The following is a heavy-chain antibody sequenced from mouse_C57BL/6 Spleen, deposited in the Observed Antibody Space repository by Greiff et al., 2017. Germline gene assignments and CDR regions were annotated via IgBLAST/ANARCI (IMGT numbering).Heavy chain of an antibody. J-gene: IGHJ2*01. Sequence: QVQLQQPGAELVMPGASVKLSCKASGYTFTSYWMHWVKQRPGQGLEWIGEIDPSDSYTNYNQKFKGKSTLTVDKSSSTAYMQLSSLTSEDSAVYYCARRGYYGSGPDYWGQGTTLTVSS. D-gene: IGHD1-1*01. CDR2: IDPSDSYT. CDR1: GYTFTSYW. CDR3: ARRGYYGSGPDY. V-gene: IGHV1-69*01.